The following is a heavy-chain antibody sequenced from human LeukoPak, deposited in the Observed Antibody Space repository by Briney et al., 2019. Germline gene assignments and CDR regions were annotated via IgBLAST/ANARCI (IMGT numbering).Heavy chain of an antibody. CDR1: GFTFSSYA. CDR2: ISGSGGST. D-gene: IGHD4-17*01. Sequence: PGASLRLSCAVSGFTFSSYAMSWVRQAPGKGLEWVSAISGSGGSTYYADSVKGRFTISRDNSKNTLYLQMNSLRAEDTAAYYCAKNPTTVTSQEYYWGQGTLVTVSS. V-gene: IGHV3-23*01. J-gene: IGHJ4*02. CDR3: AKNPTTVTSQEYY.